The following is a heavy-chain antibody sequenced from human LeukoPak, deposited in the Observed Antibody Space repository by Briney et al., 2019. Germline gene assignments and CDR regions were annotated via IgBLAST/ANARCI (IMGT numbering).Heavy chain of an antibody. V-gene: IGHV1-24*01. CDR3: ATAGGKTYYYDSSGHNWFDP. D-gene: IGHD3-22*01. CDR1: RYTLTELS. J-gene: IGHJ5*02. Sequence: ASVKVSCKVSRYTLTELSMHCVRQAPGKGVEWMGGFDPEDGETIYAQKFQGTVTMTEDTSTDTAYMELSSLRSEDTAVYYCATAGGKTYYYDSSGHNWFDPWGQGTLVSVSS. CDR2: FDPEDGET.